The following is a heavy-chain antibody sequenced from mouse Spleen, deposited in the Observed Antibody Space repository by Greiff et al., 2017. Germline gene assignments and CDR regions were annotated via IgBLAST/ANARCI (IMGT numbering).Heavy chain of an antibody. Sequence: VQLQQSGPELVKPGASVKISCKASGYTFTDYYMNWVKQSHGKSLEWIGDINPNNGGTSYNQKFKGKATLTVDKSSSTAYMELRSLTSEDSAVYYCARNYGNLDYWGQGTTLTVSS. J-gene: IGHJ2*01. CDR2: INPNNGGT. V-gene: IGHV1-26*01. CDR1: GYTFTDYY. D-gene: IGHD2-1*01. CDR3: ARNYGNLDY.